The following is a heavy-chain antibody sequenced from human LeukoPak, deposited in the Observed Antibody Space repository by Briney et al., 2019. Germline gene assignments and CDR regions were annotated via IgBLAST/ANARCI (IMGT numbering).Heavy chain of an antibody. D-gene: IGHD3-10*01. CDR3: AKINNYYGSGSYPYYFDY. Sequence: GESLRLSCAASGFAFSSHAMTWVRQAPGKGLEWVSSISGSAEKTYYADSVKGRFTISRDSSQKILNLQMNNLRVEDTAIYYCAKINNYYGSGSYPYYFDYWGQGTLVTVSS. CDR1: GFAFSSHA. CDR2: ISGSAEKT. J-gene: IGHJ4*02. V-gene: IGHV3-23*01.